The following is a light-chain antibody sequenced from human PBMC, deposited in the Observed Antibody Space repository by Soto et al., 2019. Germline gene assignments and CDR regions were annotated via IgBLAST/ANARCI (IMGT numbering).Light chain of an antibody. CDR2: GAS. CDR3: QLFGSSPRYT. V-gene: IGKV3-20*01. CDR1: ESVTSTY. Sequence: EIVFTQSPGTLSLSPGERATLSCRTSESVTSTYLAWYQQKPGQPPRLLIYGASSRATGIPDRVSGSGSGTDFTLTISRLEPEDFAVYYCQLFGSSPRYTFGQGTKVDIK. J-gene: IGKJ2*01.